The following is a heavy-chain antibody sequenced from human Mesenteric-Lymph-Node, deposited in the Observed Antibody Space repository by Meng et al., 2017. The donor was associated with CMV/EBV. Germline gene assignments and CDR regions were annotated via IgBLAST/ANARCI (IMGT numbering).Heavy chain of an antibody. Sequence: GESLKISCAASGFTFSNYWMSWVRQAPGKGLEWVAAISGSGGSTYDADSVEGRFTISRDNSKNTPYLQMNSLRAEDTAVYYCAKEGGGVTYDFDYWGQGTLVTVSS. CDR1: GFTFSNYW. J-gene: IGHJ4*02. CDR3: AKEGGGVTYDFDY. V-gene: IGHV3-23*01. D-gene: IGHD3-16*01. CDR2: ISGSGGST.